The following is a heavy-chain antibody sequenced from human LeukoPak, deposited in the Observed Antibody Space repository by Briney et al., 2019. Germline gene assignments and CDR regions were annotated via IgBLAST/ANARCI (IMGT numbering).Heavy chain of an antibody. CDR3: ARWGLTYRRFDY. CDR1: GGSISSGGYY. V-gene: IGHV4-31*03. CDR2: IYYSGST. D-gene: IGHD3-16*01. Sequence: SETLSLTCTVSGGSISSGGYYWSWLRQHPGKGLEWIAYIYYSGSTYYNPSLKSRFTIAVDTSKNQFSLKLSSVTAADTAVYYCARWGLTYRRFDYWGQGTLVTVSS. J-gene: IGHJ4*02.